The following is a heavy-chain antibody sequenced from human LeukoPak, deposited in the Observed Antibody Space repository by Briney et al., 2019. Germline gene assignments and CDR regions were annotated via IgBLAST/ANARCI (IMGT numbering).Heavy chain of an antibody. Sequence: GGSLRLSCAASGFTFSSYAMSWVRQAPGQGLEWVSVISGSGGSTYYADSVKGRFTISRDNSKNTLYLQMNSLRAEDTAVYYCAKSEVFGVVINLDAFDIWGQGTMVTVSS. CDR2: ISGSGGST. CDR3: AKSEVFGVVINLDAFDI. J-gene: IGHJ3*02. CDR1: GFTFSSYA. D-gene: IGHD3-3*01. V-gene: IGHV3-23*01.